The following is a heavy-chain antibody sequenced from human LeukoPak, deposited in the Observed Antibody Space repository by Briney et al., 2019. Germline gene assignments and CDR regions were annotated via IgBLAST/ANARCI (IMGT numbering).Heavy chain of an antibody. J-gene: IGHJ4*02. V-gene: IGHV4-59*01. D-gene: IGHD5-12*01. CDR3: AREVPVYSGYDFAGGAIDY. Sequence: SETLSLTCTVSGGSISSYYWSWIRQPPGKGLEWIGYIYYSGSTNYNPSLKSRVTISVDTSKNQFSLKLSSVTAADTAVYYCAREVPVYSGYDFAGGAIDYWGQGTLVTVSS. CDR1: GGSISSYY. CDR2: IYYSGST.